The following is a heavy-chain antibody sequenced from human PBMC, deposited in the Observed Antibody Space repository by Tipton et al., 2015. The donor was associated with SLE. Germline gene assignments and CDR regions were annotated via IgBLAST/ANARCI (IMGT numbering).Heavy chain of an antibody. CDR3: TRDQLRWQQLVPFDY. D-gene: IGHD6-13*01. CDR2: IRSKAYGGTT. J-gene: IGHJ4*02. V-gene: IGHV3-49*04. CDR1: GFTFGDYA. Sequence: SLRLSCTASGFTFGDYAMSWVRQAPGKGLEWVGFIRSKAYGGTTEYAASVKGRFTISRDDSKSIAYLQMNSLKTEDTAVYYCTRDQLRWQQLVPFDYWGQGTLVTVSS.